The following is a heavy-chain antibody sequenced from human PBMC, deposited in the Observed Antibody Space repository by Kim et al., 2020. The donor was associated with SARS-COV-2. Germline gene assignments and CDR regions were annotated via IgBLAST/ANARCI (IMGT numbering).Heavy chain of an antibody. CDR1: GFTFSSYA. J-gene: IGHJ4*02. CDR3: AKDPGYSGSYFDY. V-gene: IGHV3-23*01. Sequence: GGSLRLSCAASGFTFSSYAMSWVRQAPGKGLEWVSAISGSGGSTYYADSVKGRFTISRDNSKNTLYLQMNSLRTEDTAVYYCAKDPGYSGSYFDYWGQGTLVTVSS. CDR2: ISGSGGST. D-gene: IGHD1-26*01.